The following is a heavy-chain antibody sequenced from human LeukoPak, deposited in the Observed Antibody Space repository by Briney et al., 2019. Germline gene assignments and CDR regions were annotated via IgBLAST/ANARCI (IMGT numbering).Heavy chain of an antibody. CDR3: ARHAGADGSNWSYFDY. Sequence: PSETLSLTCTVSGGSISSYYWSWIRQPAGKGLEWIGRIYTSGSTNYNPSLKSRVTMSVDTSKNQFSLKPSSVTAADTAVYYCARHAGADGSNWSYFDYWGQGTLVTVSS. D-gene: IGHD6-13*01. CDR2: IYTSGST. J-gene: IGHJ4*02. V-gene: IGHV4-4*07. CDR1: GGSISSYY.